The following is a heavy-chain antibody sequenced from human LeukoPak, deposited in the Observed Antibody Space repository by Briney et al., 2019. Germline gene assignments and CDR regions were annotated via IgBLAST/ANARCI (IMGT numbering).Heavy chain of an antibody. CDR1: GYTFTGYY. Sequence: GASVKVSCKASGYTFTGYYMHWVRQAPGQGLEWMGWINPNSGNTGYAQKFQGRVTMTRNTSISTAYMELSSLRSEDTAVYYCARGRMVYEFDYWGQGTLVTVSS. CDR3: ARGRMVYEFDY. J-gene: IGHJ4*02. V-gene: IGHV1-8*02. CDR2: INPNSGNT. D-gene: IGHD2-8*01.